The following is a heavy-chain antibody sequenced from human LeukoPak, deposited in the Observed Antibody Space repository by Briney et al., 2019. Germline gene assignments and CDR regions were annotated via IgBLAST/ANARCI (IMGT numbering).Heavy chain of an antibody. CDR3: ARDSRSLRPLDY. V-gene: IGHV4-31*11. J-gene: IGHJ4*02. D-gene: IGHD6-25*01. CDR2: IYYSGST. Sequence: SETLSLTCGVYGGSFSGFYWSWIRQHPGKGLEWIGYIYYSGSTYYNPSLKSRVTISVDTSKNQFSLKLSSVTAADTAVYYCARDSRSLRPLDYWGQGTLVTVSS. CDR1: GGSFSGFY.